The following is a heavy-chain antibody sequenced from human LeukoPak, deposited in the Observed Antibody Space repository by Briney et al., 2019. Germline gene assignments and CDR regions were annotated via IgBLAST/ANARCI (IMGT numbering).Heavy chain of an antibody. V-gene: IGHV3-64*01. D-gene: IGHD1-26*01. CDR1: GIIFSNYA. J-gene: IGHJ2*01. Sequence: TGGSPRLSCAASGIIFSNYAMHWVRQGPGKGLECISTISSDGGSTYYANSVKGRFTISRDNSKNTLYLQMGSLRAEDMAVYYCARGRQGAKTRYFDLWGRGTRVTVSS. CDR3: ARGRQGAKTRYFDL. CDR2: ISSDGGST.